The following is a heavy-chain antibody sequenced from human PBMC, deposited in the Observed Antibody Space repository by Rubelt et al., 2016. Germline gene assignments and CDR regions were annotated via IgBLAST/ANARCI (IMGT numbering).Heavy chain of an antibody. CDR1: GFTFSSYA. Sequence: EVGGGVVQPGRSLRLSCAASGFTFSSYAMHWVRQAPGKGLEWVAVISYDGSNKYYADSVKGRFTISRDNSKNTLYLQMNSLRAEDTAVYYCARDFTYYDSSGYGYYYGMDVWGQGTTVTVSS. CDR3: ARDFTYYDSSGYGYYYGMDV. V-gene: IGHV3-30*04. CDR2: ISYDGSNK. J-gene: IGHJ6*02. D-gene: IGHD3-22*01.